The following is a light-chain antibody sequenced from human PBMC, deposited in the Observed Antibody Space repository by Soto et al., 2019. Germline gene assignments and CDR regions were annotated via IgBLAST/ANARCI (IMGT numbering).Light chain of an antibody. Sequence: EIVLTQSPATLSLSPGERATLSCRASQSVNSNYLAWYQQKPGQAPRLLIYGASTRATGIPARFSGSGSGTEFTLTISSLQSEDFAVYYCQQYNNWPPTFGQGTRMEIK. J-gene: IGKJ5*01. CDR3: QQYNNWPPT. CDR1: QSVNSN. CDR2: GAS. V-gene: IGKV3-15*01.